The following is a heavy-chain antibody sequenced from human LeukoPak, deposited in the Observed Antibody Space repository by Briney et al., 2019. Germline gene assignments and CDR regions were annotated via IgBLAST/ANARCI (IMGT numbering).Heavy chain of an antibody. CDR1: GITIRTYA. CDR3: TTGSRDGYNSDDYLDY. Sequence: GGSLRLSCAPSGITIRTYAMSWVRQAPGKGLEWVSSLSGGGGGSYYADSVKGRLTVSRDDSKNTLYLQMNSLKTEDTAVHYCTTGSRDGYNSDDYLDYWGEGTLVTDSS. D-gene: IGHD5-24*01. CDR2: LSGGGGGS. V-gene: IGHV3-23*01. J-gene: IGHJ4*02.